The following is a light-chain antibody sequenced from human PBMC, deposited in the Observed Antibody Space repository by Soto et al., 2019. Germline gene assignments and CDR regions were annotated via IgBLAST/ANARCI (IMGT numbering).Light chain of an antibody. V-gene: IGLV1-40*01. CDR3: QSFDSSLGVV. CDR2: TND. J-gene: IGLJ2*01. Sequence: QSILTQPPSVSGAPGQRVIISCTGSTSNIGAGFNVHWYQQFTGAAPKLLIYTNDNRHSGVPDRFSGSKSGTSASLAITGLQAEDEADYYCQSFDSSLGVVFGGGTKLTVL. CDR1: TSNIGAGFN.